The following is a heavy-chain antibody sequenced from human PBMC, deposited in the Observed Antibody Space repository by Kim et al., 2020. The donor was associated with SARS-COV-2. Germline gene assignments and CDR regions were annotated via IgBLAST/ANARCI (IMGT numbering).Heavy chain of an antibody. V-gene: IGHV4-59*01. CDR1: GGSTGRYF. CDR2: ISYGGST. J-gene: IGHJ4*02. D-gene: IGHD2-21*02. Sequence: SETLSLTCSISGGSTGRYFWTWIRQPPGKGPEWIGHISYGGSTNSNPALKSRVTISVDASKNQISLKMTAVTAADTAVYYCARDSGSSGNSYCFDSWGQGIQVAVSS. CDR3: ARDSGSSGNSYCFDS.